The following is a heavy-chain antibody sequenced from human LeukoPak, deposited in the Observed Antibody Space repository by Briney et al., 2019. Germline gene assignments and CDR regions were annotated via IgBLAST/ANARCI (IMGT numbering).Heavy chain of an antibody. CDR1: GGSISSYY. Sequence: PSETLSLTCTVSGGSISSYYWSWIRQPPGKGLEWIGYIYCSGSTNYNPSLKSRVTISVDTSKNQFSLKLSSVTAADTAVYYCARLSRGPIQLWYSFDYWGQGTLVTVSS. CDR3: ARLSRGPIQLWYSFDY. CDR2: IYCSGST. V-gene: IGHV4-59*08. D-gene: IGHD5-18*01. J-gene: IGHJ4*02.